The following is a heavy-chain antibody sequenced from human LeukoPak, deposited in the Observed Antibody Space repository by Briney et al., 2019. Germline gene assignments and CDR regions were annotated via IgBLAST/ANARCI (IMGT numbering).Heavy chain of an antibody. CDR2: ISASDNTI. J-gene: IGHJ3*02. CDR3: ASFPPYMVRTDAFDI. V-gene: IGHV3-48*03. D-gene: IGHD3-10*01. CDR1: GFTFRSYE. Sequence: GGSLRLSCAASGFTFRSYEMNWVRQSPGKGLEWVSYISASDNTIYYADSVKGRFTISRDNARNSLYLQMNSLRPEDTAVYYCASFPPYMVRTDAFDIWGQGTMVTVSS.